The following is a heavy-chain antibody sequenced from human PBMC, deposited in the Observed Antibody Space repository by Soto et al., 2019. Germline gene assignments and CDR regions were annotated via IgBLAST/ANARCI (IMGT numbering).Heavy chain of an antibody. J-gene: IGHJ4*02. V-gene: IGHV3-30*18. CDR3: AKGAHDKPMGFILAY. CDR2: ISNDGTNK. D-gene: IGHD5-18*01. CDR1: GLTFGSNG. Sequence: QLQLVESGGGAVQPGGSLRLPCEAPGLTFGSNGMHWVRQAPGKGLEWVAVISNDGTNKYYEDCVKGRFTSPRGKSKKTLYLQMDSLRVGDTAWYYFAKGAHDKPMGFILAYWGQGTLVTVTS.